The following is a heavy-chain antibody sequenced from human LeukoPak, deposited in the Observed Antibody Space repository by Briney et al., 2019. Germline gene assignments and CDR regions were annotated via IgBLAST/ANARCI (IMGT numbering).Heavy chain of an antibody. D-gene: IGHD6-6*01. CDR3: ARGGSSSEHDY. J-gene: IGHJ4*02. CDR2: IWYDGSNK. CDR1: GFTFSSYG. V-gene: IGHV3-33*01. Sequence: PGGPLRLSCAASGFTFSSYGMHWVRQAPGKGLEWVAVIWYDGSNKYYADSVKGRFTISRDNSKNTLYLQMNSLRAEDTAVYYCARGGSSSEHDYWGQGTLVTVSS.